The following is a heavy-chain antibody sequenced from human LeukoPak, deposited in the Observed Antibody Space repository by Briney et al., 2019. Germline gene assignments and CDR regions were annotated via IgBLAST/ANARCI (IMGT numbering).Heavy chain of an antibody. CDR3: AADGDILTGYYKFDY. CDR2: IVVCSGKT. CDR1: GFTFSSSA. D-gene: IGHD3-9*01. V-gene: IGHV1-58*01. J-gene: IGHJ4*02. Sequence: GASVKVSCKASGFTFSSSAVQWVREARGPRFEWIGWIVVCSGKTNYSQKFQERVTITRDMSTSTAYMELSSLRSEDTAVYYCAADGDILTGYYKFDYWGQGTLVTVSS.